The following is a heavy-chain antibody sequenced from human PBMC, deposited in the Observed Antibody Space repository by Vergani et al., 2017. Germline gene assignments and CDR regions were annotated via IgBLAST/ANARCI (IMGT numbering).Heavy chain of an antibody. CDR3: ASQDDHNGNPGAFDI. Sequence: QVQLQESGPGLLKPSQTLSLTCTVSGGSLSSGSYYWSSVRQRPGKGLEWIGYIYKSGCTYYNPSPKSRVTISVDASKNQFSLKLSSVTAADTAVYYCASQDDHNGNPGAFDIWGQGTKVTVSS. V-gene: IGHV4-31*03. CDR2: IYKSGCT. D-gene: IGHD4-23*01. CDR1: GGSLSSGSYY. J-gene: IGHJ3*02.